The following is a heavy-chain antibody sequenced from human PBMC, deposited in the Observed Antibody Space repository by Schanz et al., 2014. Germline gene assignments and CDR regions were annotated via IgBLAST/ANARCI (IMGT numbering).Heavy chain of an antibody. CDR1: GFNFSSYA. J-gene: IGHJ3*01. V-gene: IGHV3-30*04. CDR3: ARDGSGTHYFGAIDL. D-gene: IGHD3-10*01. Sequence: QVQLVESGGGVVQPGRSLRLSCADSGFNFSSYAMHWVRQAPGKGLEWVAVISYDGSNKYYADSVKGRFTISRDNSKNMLFVQLSSLRNEDTAVYCCARDGSGTHYFGAIDLWGQGTLVTVSS. CDR2: ISYDGSNK.